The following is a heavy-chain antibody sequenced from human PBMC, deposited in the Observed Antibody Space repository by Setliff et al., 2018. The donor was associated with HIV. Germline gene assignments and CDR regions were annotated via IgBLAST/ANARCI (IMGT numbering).Heavy chain of an antibody. CDR1: GGTFSIFS. D-gene: IGHD1-1*01. Sequence: ASVKVSCKTSGGTFSIFSITWVRQAPGQGLEWMGRIIPIFGTANYAQKFQGRVTITADKSTSTAYMELSSLRSEDTAVYYCARNPQPTGTPDYYYYYYMDVWGKGTTVTVSS. CDR3: ARNPQPTGTPDYYYYYYMDV. CDR2: IIPIFGTA. J-gene: IGHJ6*03. V-gene: IGHV1-69*06.